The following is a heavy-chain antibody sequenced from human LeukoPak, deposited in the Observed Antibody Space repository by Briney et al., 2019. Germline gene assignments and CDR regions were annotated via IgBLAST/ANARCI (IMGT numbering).Heavy chain of an antibody. Sequence: SEILSLTCLVSGDSMRSDFWSWIRQPPGKGLEWIGYIYYSGSTYYSGSTHYKLSLKSRATISVDTSKNQFSLKLSSVTAADTAVYYCARDRHLRGYSYGDYYYYMDVWGKGTTVTVSS. J-gene: IGHJ6*03. V-gene: IGHV4-59*12. CDR1: GDSMRSDF. D-gene: IGHD5-18*01. CDR3: ARDRHLRGYSYGDYYYYMDV. CDR2: IYYSGSTYYSGST.